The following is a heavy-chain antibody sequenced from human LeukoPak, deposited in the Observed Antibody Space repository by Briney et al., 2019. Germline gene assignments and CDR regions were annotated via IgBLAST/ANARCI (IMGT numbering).Heavy chain of an antibody. CDR2: ISASGP. J-gene: IGHJ4*02. CDR3: AKDHESDGYPCLDH. V-gene: IGHV3-23*01. D-gene: IGHD3-22*01. Sequence: QSGGSLRLSCAASGFTFSSYAMRWVRQAPGKGLEWVSAISASGPYYADAVRGRFTISRDNSRNTLSLQMDSLRAEDTAVYYCAKDHESDGYPCLDHWGLGTLVTVSS. CDR1: GFTFSSYA.